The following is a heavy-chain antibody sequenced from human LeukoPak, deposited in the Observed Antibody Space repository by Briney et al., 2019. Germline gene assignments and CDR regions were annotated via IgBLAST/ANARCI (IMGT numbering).Heavy chain of an antibody. Sequence: PSETLSLTCTVSGGSISSYYWSWIRQPPGKGLEWIGYIYYSGSTNYNPPLKSRVTISVDTSKNQFSLKLSSVTAADTAVYYCARVYSSSWYPYYYYGMDVWGQGTTVTVSS. V-gene: IGHV4-59*01. CDR3: ARVYSSSWYPYYYYGMDV. J-gene: IGHJ6*02. CDR2: IYYSGST. CDR1: GGSISSYY. D-gene: IGHD6-13*01.